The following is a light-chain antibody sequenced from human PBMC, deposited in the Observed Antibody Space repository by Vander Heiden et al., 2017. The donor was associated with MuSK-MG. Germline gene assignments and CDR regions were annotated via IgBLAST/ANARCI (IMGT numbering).Light chain of an antibody. CDR3: SSYAGSNNLL. Sequence: PSASGSRGQSVTISCTVTSSDVGSYNYVSWYQQHPGKVPKLMIYEISKRPSGVPDRFSGSKSGSTASLTVSGLQAEDEADYYCSSYAGSNNLLFGGGTKLTVL. J-gene: IGLJ2*01. V-gene: IGLV2-8*01. CDR2: EIS. CDR1: SSDVGSYNY.